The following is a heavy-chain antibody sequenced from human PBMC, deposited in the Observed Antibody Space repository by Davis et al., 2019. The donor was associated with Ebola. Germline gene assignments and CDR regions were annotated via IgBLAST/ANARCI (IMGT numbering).Heavy chain of an antibody. CDR2: IYNSGST. Sequence: PSETLSLTCTVSGASIGIDYWGWIRQSAGRGLEWIGRIYNSGSTIYNPSLMSRVTMSVDTSNNQFSLSLTSVTAADTAVYYCLRDLNIWGQGTLVTVSS. V-gene: IGHV4-4*07. CDR1: GASIGIDY. CDR3: LRDLNI. J-gene: IGHJ3*02.